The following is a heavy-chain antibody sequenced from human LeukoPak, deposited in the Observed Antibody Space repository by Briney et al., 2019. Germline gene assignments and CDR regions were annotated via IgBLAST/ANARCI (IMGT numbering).Heavy chain of an antibody. CDR1: GFTFSSYG. J-gene: IGHJ4*02. Sequence: PGGSLRLSCAASGFTFSSYGMHWVRQAPGKGLEWVAFIRYDGSNKYYADSVKGRFTISRDNSKNTLYLQMNSLRAEDTAVYYCAKDPPYRAGTTSGYWGQGTLVTVSS. CDR2: IRYDGSNK. CDR3: AKDPPYRAGTTSGY. V-gene: IGHV3-30*02. D-gene: IGHD1-7*01.